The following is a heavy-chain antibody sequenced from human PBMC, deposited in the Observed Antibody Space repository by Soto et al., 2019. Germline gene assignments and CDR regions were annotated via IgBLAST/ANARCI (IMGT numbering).Heavy chain of an antibody. CDR1: GVTCSSGP. V-gene: IGHV3-48*01. CDR2: INSSSNTT. D-gene: IGHD3-3*01. CDR3: ARDGWSSNWMAY. Sequence: GGSLRLSCAGSGVTCSSGPMTWVRQAPGKGLAWVSSINSSSNTTYYADSVKGRFTISRDNAKNTLYLQMNSLRAEDTAVYYCARDGWSSNWMAYWGQGTLVTVSS. J-gene: IGHJ5*01.